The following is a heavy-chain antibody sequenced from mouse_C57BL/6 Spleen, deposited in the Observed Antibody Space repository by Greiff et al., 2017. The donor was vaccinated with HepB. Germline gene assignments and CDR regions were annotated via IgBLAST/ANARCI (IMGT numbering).Heavy chain of an antibody. CDR2: IDPEDGDT. CDR3: TTHYSKEGYFDY. V-gene: IGHV14-1*01. CDR1: GFNIKDYY. J-gene: IGHJ2*01. Sequence: VQLKQSGAELVRPGASVKLSCTASGFNIKDYYMHWVKQRPEQGLEWIGRIDPEDGDTEYAPKFQGTATMTADTSSNTAYLQLSSLTSEDTAVYYCTTHYSKEGYFDYWGQGTTLTVSS. D-gene: IGHD2-5*01.